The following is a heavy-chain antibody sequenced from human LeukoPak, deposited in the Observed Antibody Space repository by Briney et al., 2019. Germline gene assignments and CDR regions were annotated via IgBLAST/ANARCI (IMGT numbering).Heavy chain of an antibody. CDR2: IYYSGST. Sequence: SETLSLTCTVSGGSISSYYWSWIRQPPGKGLEWIGYIYYSGSTNYNPSLKSRVTISVDTSKNQFSLKLSSVTAADTAVYYCARGAVAGTISLFDYWGQRTLVTVSS. D-gene: IGHD6-19*01. CDR3: ARGAVAGTISLFDY. V-gene: IGHV4-59*01. J-gene: IGHJ4*02. CDR1: GGSISSYY.